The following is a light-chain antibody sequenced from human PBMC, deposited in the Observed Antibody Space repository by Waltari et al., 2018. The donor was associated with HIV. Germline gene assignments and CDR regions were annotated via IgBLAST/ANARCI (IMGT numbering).Light chain of an antibody. CDR2: RNN. V-gene: IGLV1-47*01. CDR1: NSNAGSNY. Sequence: QSVLTQPPSTSGTSGQRVTISCSGSNSNAGSNYIYWYRQFPGAAPKLLIYRNNQRPSGVADRFSGSKSGTSASLAISGLRSGDEADYYCAVWDDTLNGPVFGGGTRVTVL. CDR3: AVWDDTLNGPV. J-gene: IGLJ2*01.